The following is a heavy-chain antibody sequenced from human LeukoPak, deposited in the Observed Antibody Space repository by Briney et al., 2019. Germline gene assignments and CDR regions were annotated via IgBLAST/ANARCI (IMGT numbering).Heavy chain of an antibody. V-gene: IGHV3-64*01. J-gene: IGHJ4*02. CDR3: ARAFYYGSGTYPDF. CDR1: GFTFSNYV. Sequence: GGSLRLSCAASGFTFSNYVMYWVRQAPGKGLEYVSVITGSGGSTFYANSVKGRFTISRDNSKNTLFLQMGSLRAEDMAVYYCARAFYYGSGTYPDFWGQGTLVTVSS. CDR2: ITGSGGST. D-gene: IGHD3-10*01.